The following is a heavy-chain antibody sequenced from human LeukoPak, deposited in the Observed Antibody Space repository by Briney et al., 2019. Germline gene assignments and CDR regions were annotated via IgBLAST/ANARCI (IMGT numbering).Heavy chain of an antibody. Sequence: PGGSLRLSCAASGFTFSSYGMHWVRQAPGKGLEWVAVIWYDGSNKYYADSVKGRFTISRDNSKNTLYLQMNSLRAEDTAVYYCAGALMATGSDYWGQGTLVTVSS. V-gene: IGHV3-33*01. CDR2: IWYDGSNK. CDR1: GFTFSSYG. D-gene: IGHD5-24*01. CDR3: AGALMATGSDY. J-gene: IGHJ4*02.